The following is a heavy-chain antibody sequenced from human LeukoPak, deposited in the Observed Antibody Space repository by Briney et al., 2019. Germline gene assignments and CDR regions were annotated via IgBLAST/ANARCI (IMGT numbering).Heavy chain of an antibody. CDR1: GGSISSYY. Sequence: PSETLSHTCTVSGGSISSYYWSWIRQPPGKGLEWIGYIYYSGSTNYNPSLKSRVTISVDTSKNQFSLKLSSVTAADTAVYYCASYGLRLGELSDAFDIWGQGTMVTVSS. CDR3: ASYGLRLGELSDAFDI. CDR2: IYYSGST. D-gene: IGHD3-16*01. J-gene: IGHJ3*02. V-gene: IGHV4-59*12.